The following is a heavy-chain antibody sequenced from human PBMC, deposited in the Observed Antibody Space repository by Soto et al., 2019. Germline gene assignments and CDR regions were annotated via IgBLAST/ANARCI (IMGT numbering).Heavy chain of an antibody. CDR3: ARFRSSSQRQDFDY. Sequence: SLRLSCAASGFTFSSYWMSWVRQAPGKGLEWVANIKQDGSEKYYVDSVKGRFTISRDNAKNSLYLQMNSLRAEDTAVYYCARFRSSSQRQDFDYWGQGTLVTVSS. D-gene: IGHD6-13*01. CDR1: GFTFSSYW. J-gene: IGHJ4*02. V-gene: IGHV3-7*05. CDR2: IKQDGSEK.